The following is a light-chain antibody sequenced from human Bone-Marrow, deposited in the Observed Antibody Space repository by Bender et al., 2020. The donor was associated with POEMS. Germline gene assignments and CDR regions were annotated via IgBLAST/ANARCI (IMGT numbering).Light chain of an antibody. CDR1: SSDVGGYNY. J-gene: IGLJ3*02. CDR3: AVWDDSLNGWV. Sequence: QSALTQPASVSGSPGQSITISCTGTSSDVGGYNYVSWYQQHPGKVPKLIIYDVRRRASGISDRFSGSRSGTSASLAISGLQSEDEADYYCAVWDDSLNGWVFGGGTKLTVL. CDR2: DVR. V-gene: IGLV2-14*01.